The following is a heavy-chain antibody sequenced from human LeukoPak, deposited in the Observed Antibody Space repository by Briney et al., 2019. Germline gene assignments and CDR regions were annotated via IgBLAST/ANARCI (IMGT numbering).Heavy chain of an antibody. V-gene: IGHV4-59*08. D-gene: IGHD1-26*01. J-gene: IGHJ4*02. CDR3: AGRNKLGDRADY. CDR1: GGSFSGYY. Sequence: PSETLSLTCAVYGGSFSGYYWSWIRQPPGKGLEWIGYIYYSGSTNYNPSLKSRVTISVDTSKNQFSLKLSSVTAADTAVYYCAGRNKLGDRADYWGQGTLVTVSS. CDR2: IYYSGST.